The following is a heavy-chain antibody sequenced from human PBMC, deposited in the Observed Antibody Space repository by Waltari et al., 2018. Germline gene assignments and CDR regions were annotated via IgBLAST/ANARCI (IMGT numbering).Heavy chain of an antibody. D-gene: IGHD1-7*01. Sequence: EVQLVESVGGLVQPGGSLRVSCTASGFTFSSYWMHWVRQVPGKGLVWVSRINSDGSGTSYADSAKGRFTISRDNAKNTLFLQMNSLRGEDAAVYYCASGNSHAFDLWGQGTMVTVSS. J-gene: IGHJ3*01. CDR2: INSDGSGT. V-gene: IGHV3-74*01. CDR3: ASGNSHAFDL. CDR1: GFTFSSYW.